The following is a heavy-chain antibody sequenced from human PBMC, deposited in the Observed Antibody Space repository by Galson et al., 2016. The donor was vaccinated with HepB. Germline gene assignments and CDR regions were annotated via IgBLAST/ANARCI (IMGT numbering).Heavy chain of an antibody. CDR1: GFTFGSNW. CDR3: ARVMNSGYPFS. V-gene: IGHV3-7*01. D-gene: IGHD3-22*01. CDR2: IKQSGSEK. Sequence: SLRLSCASSGFTFGSNWMTWVRQAPGKGLEWVANIKQSGSEKYYVDSVKGRFTISRDNAKNSLYLQMNSLRAEDTAVYFCARVMNSGYPFSWGQGTLVTVSS. J-gene: IGHJ5*02.